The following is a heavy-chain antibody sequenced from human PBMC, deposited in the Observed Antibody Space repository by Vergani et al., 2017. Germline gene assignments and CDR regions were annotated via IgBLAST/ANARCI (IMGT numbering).Heavy chain of an antibody. CDR2: ISGSGGST. J-gene: IGHJ2*01. V-gene: IGHV3-23*04. CDR3: AKVRYSSSWQNWYFDL. Sequence: VQLVESGGGLVKPGGSLRLSCAASGFTFSSYAMSWVRQAPGEGLEWVSAISGSGGSTYYADSVKGRFTISRANAKNTLYLQMNSLRAEDTAVYYCAKVRYSSSWQNWYFDLWGRGTLVTVSS. CDR1: GFTFSSYA. D-gene: IGHD6-13*01.